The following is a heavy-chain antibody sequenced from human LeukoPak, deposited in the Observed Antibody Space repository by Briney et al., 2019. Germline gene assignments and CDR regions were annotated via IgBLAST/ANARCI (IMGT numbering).Heavy chain of an antibody. J-gene: IGHJ6*02. V-gene: IGHV3-21*01. CDR3: ARDMLGRDCSGGSCYGYGLDV. CDR1: GFTFGSYS. Sequence: GGSLRLSCAASGFTFGSYSMNWVRQAPGKGLEWVCSITSSSNFIYHAESGKGRFTIFRDNAKNTLHLQMNSLRVEDTAVYYCARDMLGRDCSGGSCYGYGLDVWGQGTTVIVSS. D-gene: IGHD2-15*01. CDR2: ITSSSNFI.